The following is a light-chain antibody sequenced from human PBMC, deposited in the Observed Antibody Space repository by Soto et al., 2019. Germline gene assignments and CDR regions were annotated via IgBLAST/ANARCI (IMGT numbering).Light chain of an antibody. V-gene: IGLV1-51*01. J-gene: IGLJ1*01. Sequence: QSVRTQPPSVSAAPGQKVTISCSGSSSNIGNNYVSWYQQLSGTAPKLLIYDNNKRPSGIPDRFSGSKSGTSATLGITGLQTGDEADYYCGTWDSSLSAYVFGTGTKVTVL. CDR2: DNN. CDR3: GTWDSSLSAYV. CDR1: SSNIGNNY.